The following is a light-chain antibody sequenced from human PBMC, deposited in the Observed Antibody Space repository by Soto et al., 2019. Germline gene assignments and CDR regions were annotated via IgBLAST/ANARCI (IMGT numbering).Light chain of an antibody. Sequence: QSALTQPASVSGSPGQSITISCTGTSSDVGGYNYVSWYQQHPGKAPKLMIYEVSNWPSGVSNRFSGSKSGNTASLTISGLQAEDEADYYCNAYTSSRTLVVGGGTKLTVL. CDR3: NAYTSSRTLV. V-gene: IGLV2-14*01. CDR2: EVS. CDR1: SSDVGGYNY. J-gene: IGLJ2*01.